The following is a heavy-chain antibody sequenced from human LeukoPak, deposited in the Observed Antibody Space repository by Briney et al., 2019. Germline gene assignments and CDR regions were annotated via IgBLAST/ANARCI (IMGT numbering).Heavy chain of an antibody. Sequence: SETLSLTCTVSGGSISSYYWSWIRQPAGKGLEWIGRIYTSGSTNYNPSLKSRVTMSVDTSKNQFSLKLSSVTAADTAVYYCARDLPSSRYYGSGSYVGYYYYYGMDVWGQGTTVTVSS. CDR1: GGSISSYY. D-gene: IGHD3-10*01. V-gene: IGHV4-4*07. J-gene: IGHJ6*02. CDR2: IYTSGST. CDR3: ARDLPSSRYYGSGSYVGYYYYYGMDV.